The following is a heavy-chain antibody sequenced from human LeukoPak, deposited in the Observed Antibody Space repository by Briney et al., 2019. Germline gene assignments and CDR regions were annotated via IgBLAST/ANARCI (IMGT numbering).Heavy chain of an antibody. CDR2: IYHSGST. J-gene: IGHJ4*02. D-gene: IGHD2-15*01. CDR1: GGSIDSRSYY. V-gene: IGHV4-39*01. Sequence: SETLSLTCTVSGGSIDSRSYYWDWIRQAPGKGLEWIGTIYHSGSTEYNPSLKSRVAIFVDTSKNQFSLILHSVAAADAAVYYCARRSEFDNTHYHYFDYWGQGALVTVSS. CDR3: ARRSEFDNTHYHYFDY.